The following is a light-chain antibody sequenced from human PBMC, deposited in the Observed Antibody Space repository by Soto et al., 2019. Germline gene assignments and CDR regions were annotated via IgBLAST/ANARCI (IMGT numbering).Light chain of an antibody. V-gene: IGKV1-39*01. CDR3: QQSFSTPYT. Sequence: DIQMTQSPSSLSASVGDRVTITCRASHRINNYLNWYQQRPGKAPNLLIYGASSLQSGVPSRFSGSGSGTDFTLTISSLQPGDFPTYYCQQSFSTPYTFGQRTNLEI. CDR1: HRINNY. J-gene: IGKJ2*01. CDR2: GAS.